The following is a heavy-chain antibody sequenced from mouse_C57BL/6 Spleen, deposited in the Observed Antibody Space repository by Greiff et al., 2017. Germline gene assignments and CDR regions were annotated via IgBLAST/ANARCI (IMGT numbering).Heavy chain of an antibody. J-gene: IGHJ4*01. V-gene: IGHV1-53*01. Sequence: QVQLQPPGTELVKPGASVKLSCKASGYTFTSYWMHWVKQRPGQGLEWIGIINPSSGGTNYNEKFKSKATLTVDKSSSTAYMQLSSLTSEDSAVYYWARELAGNARDDWGQGTSGTVSS. CDR2: INPSSGGT. CDR1: GYTFTSYW. D-gene: IGHD4-1*01. CDR3: ARELAGNARDD.